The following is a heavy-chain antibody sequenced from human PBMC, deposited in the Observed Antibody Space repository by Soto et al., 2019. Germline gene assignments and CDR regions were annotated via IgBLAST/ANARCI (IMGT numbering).Heavy chain of an antibody. J-gene: IGHJ4*02. Sequence: GGSLRLSCAASGFTFNTYSMNWVRQAPGKGLEWVSSISSSGSYTYYADSVKGRFTISRDNSKNTLYLQMNSLRAEDTAVYYCARGLDRNFDYWGQGTLVTVSS. V-gene: IGHV3-21*01. CDR1: GFTFNTYS. D-gene: IGHD4-17*01. CDR2: ISSSGSYT. CDR3: ARGLDRNFDY.